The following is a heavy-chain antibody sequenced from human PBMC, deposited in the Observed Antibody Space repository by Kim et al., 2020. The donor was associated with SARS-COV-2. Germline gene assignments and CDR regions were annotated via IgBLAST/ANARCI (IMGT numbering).Heavy chain of an antibody. Sequence: KGRFTISRDNSKNTLYLQMNSLRAEDTAVYYCARDQGIAVAGDWTTFDYWGQGTLVTVSS. D-gene: IGHD6-13*01. J-gene: IGHJ4*02. CDR3: ARDQGIAVAGDWTTFDY. V-gene: IGHV3-30*07.